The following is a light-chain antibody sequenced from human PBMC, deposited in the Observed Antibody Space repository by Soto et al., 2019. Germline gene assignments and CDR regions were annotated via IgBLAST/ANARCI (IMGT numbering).Light chain of an antibody. CDR3: SSYAHRFYV. CDR2: DVA. V-gene: IGLV2-11*01. CDR1: SGDIGAYNF. J-gene: IGLJ1*01. Sequence: QSALTQPRSVSGSPGQSVTISCTGTSGDIGAYNFVSWYQHHPGKAPKLIIYDVAKRPSGVPDRFSGSKSGNTASLTISGLQAEDEADYYCSSYAHRFYVFGTGTKVTVL.